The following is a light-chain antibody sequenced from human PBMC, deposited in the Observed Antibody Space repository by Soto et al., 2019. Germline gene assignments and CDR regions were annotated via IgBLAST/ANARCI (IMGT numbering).Light chain of an antibody. J-gene: IGKJ1*01. CDR2: HAS. V-gene: IGKV3-15*01. CDR3: LQYNKWPRT. Sequence: EIVMKQSPASLSVSPGETATLSCRASQRVGVNLAWYQQKPGQAPRLLIYHASTRATGVPARFSGSGSVTEFTLSISSLQSEDFAVYYCLQYNKWPRTFGQGTKVDIK. CDR1: QRVGVN.